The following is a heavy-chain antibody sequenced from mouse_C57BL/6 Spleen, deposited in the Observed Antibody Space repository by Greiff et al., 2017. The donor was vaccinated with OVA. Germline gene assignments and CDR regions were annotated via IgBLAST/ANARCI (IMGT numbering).Heavy chain of an antibody. CDR3: ARDYDGYYENYAMDY. J-gene: IGHJ4*01. Sequence: EVMLVESGGGLVKPGGSLKLSCAASGFTFSSYAMSWVRQTPEKRLEWVATISDGGSYTYYPDNVKGRFTISRDNAKNNLYLQMSHLKSEDTAMYYCARDYDGYYENYAMDYWGQGTSVTVSS. V-gene: IGHV5-4*01. CDR1: GFTFSSYA. D-gene: IGHD2-3*01. CDR2: ISDGGSYT.